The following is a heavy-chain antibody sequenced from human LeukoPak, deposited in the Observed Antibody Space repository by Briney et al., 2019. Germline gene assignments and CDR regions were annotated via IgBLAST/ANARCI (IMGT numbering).Heavy chain of an antibody. D-gene: IGHD6-13*01. V-gene: IGHV4-39*07. CDR2: IYYSGST. CDR1: GGSISSSSYY. Sequence: SETLSLTCTVSGGSISSSSYYWGWIRQPPGKGLEWIGSIYYSGSTYYNPSLKSRVTISVDTSKNQFSLKLSSVTAADTAVYYCARQAAAGGFPGWFDPWGQGTLVTVSS. CDR3: ARQAAAGGFPGWFDP. J-gene: IGHJ5*02.